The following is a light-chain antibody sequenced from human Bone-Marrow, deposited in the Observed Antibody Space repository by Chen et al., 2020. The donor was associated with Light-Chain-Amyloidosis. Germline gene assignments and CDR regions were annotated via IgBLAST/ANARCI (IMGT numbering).Light chain of an antibody. CDR2: RNN. J-gene: IGLJ3*02. CDR3: AAWDDSLSGPWV. CDR1: SSNIGSNY. V-gene: IGLV1-47*01. Sequence: QSVLTQPPSASGTPGQRVTISGSGSSSNIGSNYVYGYQQPPGTAPKLLIDRNNQRPSGVPDRFSGSKSGTSASLAISGLRSEDEADYYCAAWDDSLSGPWVFGGGTKLTVL.